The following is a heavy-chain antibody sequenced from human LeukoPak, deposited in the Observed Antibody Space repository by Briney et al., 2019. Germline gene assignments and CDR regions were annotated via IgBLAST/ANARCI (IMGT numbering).Heavy chain of an antibody. J-gene: IGHJ4*02. CDR1: GYSISRAYY. CDR3: ARQHPPPRISFVRGVEY. D-gene: IGHD3-10*01. Sequence: PSETLSLTCAVSGYSISRAYYWGWIRQPPGNGLEWIGTIYHSGNTYYNPSLKSRVTISVDTSKNQFSLKVSSVTAADTAVYYCARQHPPPRISFVRGVEYWGQGTLVTVSS. V-gene: IGHV4-38-2*01. CDR2: IYHSGNT.